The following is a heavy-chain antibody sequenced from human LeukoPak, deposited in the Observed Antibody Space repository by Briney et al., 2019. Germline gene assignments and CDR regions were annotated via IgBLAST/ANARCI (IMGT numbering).Heavy chain of an antibody. CDR3: AKDFSGYYDY. CDR1: GFTFSSYA. V-gene: IGHV3-23*01. Sequence: PGGPLRLSCAASGFTFSSYAMSWVRQAPGKGLEWVSGISDSGGSTYYADSVKGRFTISRDNSKNTLYLQMNSLRAEDTAVYYCAKDFSGYYDYWGQGTLVTVSS. CDR2: ISDSGGST. D-gene: IGHD3-22*01. J-gene: IGHJ4*02.